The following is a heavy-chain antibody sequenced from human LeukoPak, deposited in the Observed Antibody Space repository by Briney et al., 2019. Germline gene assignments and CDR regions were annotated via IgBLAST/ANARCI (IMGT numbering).Heavy chain of an antibody. D-gene: IGHD3-16*01. Sequence: SETLSLTCSVSGGSISSYYWSWIRQTPGKGLEWIGYIYHSGSTNYNPSLKSRVTISVDTSKNELSLKLSSVTAADTAVYYCARGIRQWGMAPRFDPWGQGTLVTVSS. V-gene: IGHV4-59*01. CDR1: GGSISSYY. CDR2: IYHSGST. CDR3: ARGIRQWGMAPRFDP. J-gene: IGHJ5*02.